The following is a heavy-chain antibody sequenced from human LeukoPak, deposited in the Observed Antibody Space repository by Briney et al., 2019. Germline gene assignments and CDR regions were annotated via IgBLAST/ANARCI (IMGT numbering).Heavy chain of an antibody. J-gene: IGHJ6*02. D-gene: IGHD3-3*01. Sequence: PGGSLRLSCAASGFTFSSYGMHWVRQAPGKGLEWVAVIWYDGSNKYYADSVKGRFTISRDNSKNTLYLQMNSLRAEDTAVYYCARDLWSGYYSPNYYYYGMDVWGQGTTVTVSS. CDR3: ARDLWSGYYSPNYYYYGMDV. CDR2: IWYDGSNK. CDR1: GFTFSSYG. V-gene: IGHV3-33*01.